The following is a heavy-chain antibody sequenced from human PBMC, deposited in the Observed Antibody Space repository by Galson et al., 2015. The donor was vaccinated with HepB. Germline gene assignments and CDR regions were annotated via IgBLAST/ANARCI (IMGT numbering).Heavy chain of an antibody. CDR3: AKDLRLFEVVPPGFDY. J-gene: IGHJ4*02. CDR1: GFTFDDYA. V-gene: IGHV3-9*01. Sequence: SLRLSCAASGFTFDDYAIHWVRQAPGKGLEWVSGISWNDNRIGYADSVKGRFTISRDNAKSSPYLHMNSLRPEDSALYYCAKDLRLFEVVPPGFDYWGQGTLVTVSS. CDR2: ISWNDNRI. D-gene: IGHD2-2*01.